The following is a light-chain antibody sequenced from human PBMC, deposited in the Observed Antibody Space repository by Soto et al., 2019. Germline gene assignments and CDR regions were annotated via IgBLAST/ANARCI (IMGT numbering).Light chain of an antibody. CDR3: QQYGSSPRT. CDR1: QSVSSRD. J-gene: IGKJ1*01. V-gene: IGKV3-20*01. Sequence: EIALTQSPGTLSLSPGERATLSCRASQSVSSRDLAWYQQKPGQAPRLLIYGASSRATGIPDRFRGSGSGRDFPLIISRLEPEDFAVYYCQQYGSSPRTVGQGTQVEIK. CDR2: GAS.